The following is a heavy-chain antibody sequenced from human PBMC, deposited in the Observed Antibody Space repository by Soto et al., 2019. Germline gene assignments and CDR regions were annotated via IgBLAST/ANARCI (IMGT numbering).Heavy chain of an antibody. CDR1: GYTFTSYG. D-gene: IGHD5-18*01. CDR2: ISAYNGNT. J-gene: IGHJ6*02. CDR3: ARDGGIQLWFPYYYGMDV. Sequence: QVQLVQSGAEVKKPGASVKVSCKASGYTFTSYGISWVRQAPGQGLEWMGWISAYNGNTNYAQKLQGRVTMTTDTSTRPAYMELRSLRSDDTAVSYCARDGGIQLWFPYYYGMDVWGQGTTVTVSS. V-gene: IGHV1-18*01.